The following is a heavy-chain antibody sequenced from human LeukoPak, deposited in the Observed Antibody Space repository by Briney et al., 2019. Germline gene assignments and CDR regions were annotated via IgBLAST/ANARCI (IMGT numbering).Heavy chain of an antibody. CDR1: GGTFSSYA. CDR2: IIPIFGTA. D-gene: IGHD3-22*01. CDR3: ARGRGYYDSSGYYFFDY. V-gene: IGHV1-69*05. Sequence: ASVKVSCTASGGTFSSYAISWVRQAPGQGLEWMGGIIPIFGTANYAQKFQGRVTITTDESTSTAYMELSSLRSEDTAVYYCARGRGYYDSSGYYFFDYWGQGTLVTVSS. J-gene: IGHJ4*02.